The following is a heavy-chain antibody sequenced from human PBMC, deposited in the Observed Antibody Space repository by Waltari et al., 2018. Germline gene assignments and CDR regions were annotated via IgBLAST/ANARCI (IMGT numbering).Heavy chain of an antibody. Sequence: QLQLQQSGPGRVKPSESLSLTCAVPCAPMGSRDFWIWVRQSPGKGLEWIGQVHRSGGTNYNPSLASRVTMSIDTSNNQFSLKVTSATAADTAIYYCARDRGRGLYLDSWGQGILVTVSP. V-gene: IGHV4-4*02. CDR2: VHRSGGT. D-gene: IGHD2-15*01. J-gene: IGHJ4*02. CDR1: CAPMGSRDF. CDR3: ARDRGRGLYLDS.